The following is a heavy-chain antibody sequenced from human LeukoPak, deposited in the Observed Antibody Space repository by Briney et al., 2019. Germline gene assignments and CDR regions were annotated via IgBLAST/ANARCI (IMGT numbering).Heavy chain of an antibody. CDR2: ISAYNGNT. CDR1: GYNFTSYT. CDR3: ARDEGAPIAAANV. V-gene: IGHV1-18*01. Sequence: ASVRVSCKASGYNFTSYTISWVRQAPGQGREWMGWISAYNGNTNYVQKLQGRVTMTTDTSTSTTYMELRSLRPDDTAVYYCARDEGAPIAAANVWGRGTLVTVSS. J-gene: IGHJ3*01. D-gene: IGHD6-13*01.